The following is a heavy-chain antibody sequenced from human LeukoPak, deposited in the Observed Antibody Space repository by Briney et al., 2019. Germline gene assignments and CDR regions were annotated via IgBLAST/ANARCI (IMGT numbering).Heavy chain of an antibody. J-gene: IGHJ4*02. CDR3: ARPAIGGANRVYYLDY. D-gene: IGHD1-26*01. V-gene: IGHV4-39*01. Sequence: PSETLSLTCTVSGGSISSSIYYWGWIRQPPGKGLEWIGSIYYSGSTYYNPSFKSPVTISVATPQNQLSLKLSTVTAADTAVYSCARPAIGGANRVYYLDYWGQGTLVTVSS. CDR2: IYYSGST. CDR1: GGSISSSIYY.